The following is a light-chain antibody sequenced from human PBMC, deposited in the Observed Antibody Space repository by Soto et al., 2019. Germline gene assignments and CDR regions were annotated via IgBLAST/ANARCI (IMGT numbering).Light chain of an antibody. V-gene: IGLV2-14*01. CDR2: DVT. CDR1: SSDIGAYDY. CDR3: SSPLCSTSPHV. J-gene: IGLJ1*01. Sequence: QSALTQPASVSGSPGQSITISCTGSSSDIGAYDYVSWYQQRPVKAPKLMIFDVTNRPSGVSDRFSGSKSGNTASLTISGLQTEDVFFYTSSSPLCSTSPHVF.